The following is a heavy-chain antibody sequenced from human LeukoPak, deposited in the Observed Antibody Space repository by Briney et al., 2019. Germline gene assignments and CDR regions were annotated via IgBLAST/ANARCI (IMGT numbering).Heavy chain of an antibody. CDR2: IIPIFGTA. CDR3: ARGDRYCSSTSCTDAFDI. Sequence: SVKVSCKASGGTFSSYAISWVRQAPGQGLEWMGGIIPIFGTANYAQKFQGRVTITADESTSTAYMELSSLRSEDTAVYYCARGDRYCSSTSCTDAFDIWGQGTVVTASS. V-gene: IGHV1-69*13. D-gene: IGHD2-2*01. CDR1: GGTFSSYA. J-gene: IGHJ3*02.